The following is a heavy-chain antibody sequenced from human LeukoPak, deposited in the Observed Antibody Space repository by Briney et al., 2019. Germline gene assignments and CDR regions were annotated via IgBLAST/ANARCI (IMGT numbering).Heavy chain of an antibody. CDR3: ARSGLVGADFDY. J-gene: IGHJ4*02. D-gene: IGHD1-26*01. CDR1: GGPISSNSYY. Sequence: SETLSLTCTVSGGPISSNSYYWVWIRQAPGKGLEWIGSIYHRGSTYYNPSLKSRVTISVDTSRNQFSLKLSSMTAADTAVYYCARSGLVGADFDYWGQGILVTVSS. V-gene: IGHV4-39*01. CDR2: IYHRGST.